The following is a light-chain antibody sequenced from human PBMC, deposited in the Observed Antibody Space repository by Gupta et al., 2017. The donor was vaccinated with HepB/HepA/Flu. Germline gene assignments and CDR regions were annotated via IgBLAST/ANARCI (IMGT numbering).Light chain of an antibody. CDR1: KLGDKY. Sequence: SYELTQPPSVSVSPGQTASITCPGDKLGDKYACWYQQKPGQSPVLVIYQDSKRPSGIPERFSGSNSGNTATLTISGTQAMDEADYYCQAWDSSTYVFGGGTKLTVL. CDR2: QDS. V-gene: IGLV3-1*01. J-gene: IGLJ2*01. CDR3: QAWDSSTYV.